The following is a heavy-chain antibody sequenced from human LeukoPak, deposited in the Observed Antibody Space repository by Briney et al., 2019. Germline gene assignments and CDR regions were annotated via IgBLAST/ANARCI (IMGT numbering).Heavy chain of an antibody. D-gene: IGHD3-3*01. CDR2: INHSGST. V-gene: IGHV4-34*01. Sequence: PPETLSLTCAVYGGSFSGYYWSWIRQPPGKGLEWIGEINHSGSTNYNPSLKSRVTISVDTSKNQFSLKLSSVTAADTAVYYCARSETYYDFWSGYDAHAFDIWGQGTMVTVSS. CDR3: ARSETYYDFWSGYDAHAFDI. J-gene: IGHJ3*02. CDR1: GGSFSGYY.